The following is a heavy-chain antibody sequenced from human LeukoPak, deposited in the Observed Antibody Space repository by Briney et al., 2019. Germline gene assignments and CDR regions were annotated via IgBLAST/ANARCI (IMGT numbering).Heavy chain of an antibody. J-gene: IGHJ1*01. CDR3: ATLGRIAAASHYFHH. CDR1: GFTFRSYA. D-gene: IGHD6-13*01. CDR2: ISGSDGST. V-gene: IGHV3-23*01. Sequence: GGSLRLSCAASGFTFRSYAMSWVRQAPGKGLEWVSVISGSDGSTYYADSVKGRFTISRDNSKNTLYLQMNSLRAEDTAVYYCATLGRIAAASHYFHHWGQGTLVTVSS.